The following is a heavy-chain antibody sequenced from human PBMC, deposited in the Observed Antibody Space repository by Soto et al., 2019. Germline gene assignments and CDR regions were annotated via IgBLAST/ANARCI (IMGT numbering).Heavy chain of an antibody. Sequence: SQTRSLACAISGDSVSSNSAAWNWIRQSPSRGLEWLGRTYYRPKWYNDYAVSVKSRITINPDTSKNQFSLQLNSVTPEDTAVSSCPRAEASSGWPYYYGMDVWGQGTTVTVSS. V-gene: IGHV6-1*01. D-gene: IGHD6-19*01. CDR2: TYYRPKWYN. CDR1: GDSVSSNSAA. J-gene: IGHJ6*02. CDR3: PRAEASSGWPYYYGMDV.